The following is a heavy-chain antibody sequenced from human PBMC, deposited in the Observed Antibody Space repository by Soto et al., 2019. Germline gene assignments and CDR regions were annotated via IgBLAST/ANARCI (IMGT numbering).Heavy chain of an antibody. CDR3: AKEQGMGVVPAAPDYYYYYGMDV. J-gene: IGHJ6*02. V-gene: IGHV3-23*01. CDR2: ISGSGGST. CDR1: GFTFSSYA. D-gene: IGHD2-2*01. Sequence: GGSLRLSCAASGFTFSSYAMSWVRQAPGKGLEWVSAISGSGGSTYYADSVKGRFTISRDNSKNTLYLQMNSLRAEDTAVYYCAKEQGMGVVPAAPDYYYYYGMDVWGQGTTVTVSS.